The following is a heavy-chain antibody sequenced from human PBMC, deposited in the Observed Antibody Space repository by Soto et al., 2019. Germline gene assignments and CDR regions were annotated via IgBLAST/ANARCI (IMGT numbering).Heavy chain of an antibody. CDR1: GFLFNEYA. V-gene: IGHV3-9*01. Sequence: EVQLVESGGGSVQPGMSLRLACSTSGFLFNEYAMYWVRQAPGKGLEWVAGISYNSDSRDYGESVRGRFTIFRDNTKNAVYLQMNRLRFEDTAFYYCAKDIRGVSAAGFDAWGQGTLVTVSS. J-gene: IGHJ4*02. CDR3: AKDIRGVSAAGFDA. CDR2: ISYNSDSR. D-gene: IGHD3-10*01.